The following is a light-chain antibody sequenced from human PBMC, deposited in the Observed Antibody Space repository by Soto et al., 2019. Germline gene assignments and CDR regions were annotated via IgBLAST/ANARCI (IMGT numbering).Light chain of an antibody. CDR1: QSISSW. CDR2: DAS. Sequence: DIHMTHSPSTLSASVGDRVTITCRASQSISSWLAWYQQKPGKAPKLLIYDASSLESGVPSRFSGSGSGTEFTLTISSLQPDDFETYYCQQYNSDSITFGQGTRMEIK. J-gene: IGKJ5*01. V-gene: IGKV1-5*01. CDR3: QQYNSDSIT.